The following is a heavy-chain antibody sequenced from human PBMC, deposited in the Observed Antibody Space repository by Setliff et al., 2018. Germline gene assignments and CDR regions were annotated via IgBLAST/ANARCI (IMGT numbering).Heavy chain of an antibody. V-gene: IGHV3-23*01. CDR1: GFTFSSFA. CDR2: INVGGTNT. CDR3: AKDKDVRVDYFDY. D-gene: IGHD3-10*01. J-gene: IGHJ4*02. Sequence: SLRLSCAASGFTFSSFAMSWVRQAPGKRLEWVSIINVGGTNTYYRDSVKGRFTISRDNSKSTLYLQMNGLRAEDTAIYYCAKDKDVRVDYFDYWGPGTLVTVSS.